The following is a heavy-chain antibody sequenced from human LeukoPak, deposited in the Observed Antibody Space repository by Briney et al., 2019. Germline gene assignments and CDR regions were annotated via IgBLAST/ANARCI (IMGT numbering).Heavy chain of an antibody. D-gene: IGHD6-13*01. V-gene: IGHV1-69*13. Sequence: ASVKDSCKASGGTFSSYAISWVRQAPGQGLEWMGGIIPIFGTANYAQKFQGRVTITADESTSTAYMELSSLRSEDTAVYYCARGDSSSWPNWGYFDLWGRGTLVSVSS. CDR2: IIPIFGTA. CDR3: ARGDSSSWPNWGYFDL. J-gene: IGHJ2*01. CDR1: GGTFSSYA.